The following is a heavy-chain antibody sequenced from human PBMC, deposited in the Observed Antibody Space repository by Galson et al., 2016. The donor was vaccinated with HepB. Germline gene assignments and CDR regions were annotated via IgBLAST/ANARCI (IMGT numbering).Heavy chain of an antibody. D-gene: IGHD2-2*01. CDR3: ARAHCSSTGCRTNLDY. Sequence: SLRLSCAASGFNFSTYATHWVRQAPGKGLEWVSVIWYDGSDEKYGDSVKGRFTASRDNSKNTLYLQMDSLRAEDTAVYYCARAHCSSTGCRTNLDYWGQGTLVIVSS. CDR1: GFNFSTYA. V-gene: IGHV3-33*01. J-gene: IGHJ4*02. CDR2: IWYDGSDE.